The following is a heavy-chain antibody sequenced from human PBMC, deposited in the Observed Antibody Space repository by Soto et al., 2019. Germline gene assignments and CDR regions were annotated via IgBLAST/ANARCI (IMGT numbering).Heavy chain of an antibody. D-gene: IGHD6-19*01. Sequence: GGSLRLSCAASGFTFSSYDMNWVRQAPGKGLEWVSHISSGSSTIYYADSVKGRFTISRDNAKNSLYLQMNSLRAEDTAVYYCAGHGGQWLNWFDPWGQGILVTVSS. V-gene: IGHV3-48*01. CDR3: AGHGGQWLNWFDP. CDR2: ISSGSSTI. J-gene: IGHJ5*02. CDR1: GFTFSSYD.